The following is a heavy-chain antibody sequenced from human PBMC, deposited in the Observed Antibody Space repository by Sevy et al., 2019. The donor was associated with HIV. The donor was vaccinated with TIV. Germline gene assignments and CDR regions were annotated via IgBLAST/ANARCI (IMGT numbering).Heavy chain of an antibody. V-gene: IGHV1-2*06. CDR1: GYTFTGYY. Sequence: ASVKVSCKASGYTFTGYYMHWVRQAPGQGLEWMGRINPNSGGTNYAQKFQGRVTMTRDTSISTAYMELSRLGSDDTAVYYCARSFRSRITMIVVVMGDAFDIWGQGTMVTVSS. J-gene: IGHJ3*02. CDR2: INPNSGGT. CDR3: ARSFRSRITMIVVVMGDAFDI. D-gene: IGHD3-22*01.